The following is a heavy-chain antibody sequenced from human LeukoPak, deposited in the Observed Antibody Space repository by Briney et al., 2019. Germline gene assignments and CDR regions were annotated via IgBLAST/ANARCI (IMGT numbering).Heavy chain of an antibody. Sequence: PGGSLRLSCAASGFTFSSYGMHWVRQAPGKGLEWVAVIWYGGSNKYYADSVKGRFTISRDNSKNTLYLQMNSLRAEDTAVYYCARTDYYDSSGYYSDAFDIWGQGTMVTVSS. J-gene: IGHJ3*02. CDR1: GFTFSSYG. V-gene: IGHV3-33*01. CDR3: ARTDYYDSSGYYSDAFDI. CDR2: IWYGGSNK. D-gene: IGHD3-22*01.